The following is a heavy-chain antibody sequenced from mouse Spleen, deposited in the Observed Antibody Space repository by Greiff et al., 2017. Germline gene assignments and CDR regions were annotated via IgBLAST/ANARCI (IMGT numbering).Heavy chain of an antibody. CDR1: GYSFTGYF. CDR3: ARRGIYYDYDEAEGFAY. D-gene: IGHD2-4*01. J-gene: IGHJ3*01. CDR2: INPYNGDT. Sequence: EVKLQESGPELVKPGDSVKISCKASGYSFTGYFMNWVMQSHGKSLEWIGRINPYNGDTFYNQKFKGKATLTVDKSSSTAHMELRSLTSEDSAVYYCARRGIYYDYDEAEGFAYWGQGTLVTVSA. V-gene: IGHV1-20*01.